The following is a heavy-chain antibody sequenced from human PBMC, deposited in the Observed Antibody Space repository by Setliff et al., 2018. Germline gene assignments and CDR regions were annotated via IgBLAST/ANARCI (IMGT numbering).Heavy chain of an antibody. V-gene: IGHV1-46*01. CDR3: ARAHCIGGYCYYGYFQY. CDR1: GYTFTNNY. Sequence: ASVKVSCKASGYTFTNNYIHWVRQAPGQGLEWLGLINPSGGYTNYAQKFQDRITHTRDTPTNTLYMELGSLRSEDTAVYFCARAHCIGGYCYYGYFQYWGQGTLVTVSS. D-gene: IGHD2-21*02. CDR2: INPSGGYT. J-gene: IGHJ1*01.